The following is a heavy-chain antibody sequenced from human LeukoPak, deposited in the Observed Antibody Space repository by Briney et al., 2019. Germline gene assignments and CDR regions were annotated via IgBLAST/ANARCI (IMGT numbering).Heavy chain of an antibody. CDR1: GGSFSGYY. Sequence: PSETLSLTCAVYGGSFSGYYWSWIRQPPGKGLEWIGEINHSGSTNYNPSLKSRVTISVDTSKNQFSLKPSSVTAADTAVYYCARGRGDSSGYYYFQHWGQGTLVTVSS. CDR2: INHSGST. CDR3: ARGRGDSSGYYYFQH. V-gene: IGHV4-34*01. J-gene: IGHJ1*01. D-gene: IGHD3-22*01.